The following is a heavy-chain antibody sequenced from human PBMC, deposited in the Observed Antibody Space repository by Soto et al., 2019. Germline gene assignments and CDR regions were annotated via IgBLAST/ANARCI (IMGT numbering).Heavy chain of an antibody. CDR3: AKEEEDIVVVVAATSYFQH. CDR1: GFTFSSYG. V-gene: IGHV3-30*18. D-gene: IGHD2-15*01. Sequence: SLRLSCAASGFTFSSYGMHWVRQAPGKGLEWVAVISYDGSNKYYADSVKGRFTISRDNSKNTLYLQMNSLRAEDTAVYYCAKEEEDIVVVVAATSYFQHWGQGTLVTVSS. CDR2: ISYDGSNK. J-gene: IGHJ1*01.